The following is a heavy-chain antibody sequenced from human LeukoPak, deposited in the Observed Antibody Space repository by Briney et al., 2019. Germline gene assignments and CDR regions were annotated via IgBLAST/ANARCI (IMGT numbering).Heavy chain of an antibody. CDR3: ARGRIVLMVYATREWDDNWFDP. CDR1: GYTFTSCD. CDR2: MNPNSGNT. Sequence: ASVKVSCKASGYTFTSCDINWVRQATGQGLEWMGWMNPNSGNTGYAQKFQGRVTMTRNTSISTAYMELSSLRSEDTAVYYCARGRIVLMVYATREWDDNWFDPWGQGTLVTVSS. J-gene: IGHJ5*02. D-gene: IGHD2-8*01. V-gene: IGHV1-8*01.